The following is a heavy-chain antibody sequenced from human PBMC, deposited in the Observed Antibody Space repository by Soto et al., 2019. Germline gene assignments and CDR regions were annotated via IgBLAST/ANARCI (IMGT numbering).Heavy chain of an antibody. Sequence: GGSLRLSCGASGFTFSGSDMHWVRQAPGKGLEWVAVISYDGSHKYYADSVKGRFTISRDNSKNTLYLQMNSLRAEDTAVYYCAKTTSYDFWTFDYWGQGILVTVSS. CDR2: ISYDGSHK. V-gene: IGHV3-30*18. CDR1: GFTFSGSD. J-gene: IGHJ4*02. CDR3: AKTTSYDFWTFDY. D-gene: IGHD3-3*01.